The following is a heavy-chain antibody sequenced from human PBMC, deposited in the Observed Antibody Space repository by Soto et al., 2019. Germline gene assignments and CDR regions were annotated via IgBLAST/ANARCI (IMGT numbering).Heavy chain of an antibody. CDR2: ISSSSSYI. Sequence: GGSLRLSCAASGFTLSSYSMNLVRQAPGKGLEWVSSISSSSSYIYYADSVKGRFTISRDNAKNSLYLQMNSLRAEDTAVYYCATVPTVTTLVGAFDIWGQGTMVTV. CDR1: GFTLSSYS. CDR3: ATVPTVTTLVGAFDI. D-gene: IGHD4-17*01. V-gene: IGHV3-21*01. J-gene: IGHJ3*02.